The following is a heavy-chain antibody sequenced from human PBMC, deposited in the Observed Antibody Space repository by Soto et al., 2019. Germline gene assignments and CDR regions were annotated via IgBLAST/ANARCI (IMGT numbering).Heavy chain of an antibody. Sequence: QVQLVESGGGVVQPGRSLRLSCAASGFTFSSYAMHWVRQAPGKGLEWVAVISYDGSNKYYADSVKGRFTISRDNSKNTLYRQMNSLRAADTAVYYCARGEDIVVPAAQLGYYYYYGMDVWGQGTTVTVSS. J-gene: IGHJ6*02. V-gene: IGHV3-30-3*01. CDR2: ISYDGSNK. CDR1: GFTFSSYA. D-gene: IGHD2-2*01. CDR3: ARGEDIVVPAAQLGYYYYYGMDV.